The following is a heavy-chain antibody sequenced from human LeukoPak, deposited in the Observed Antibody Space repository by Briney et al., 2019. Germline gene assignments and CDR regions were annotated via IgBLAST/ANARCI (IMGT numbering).Heavy chain of an antibody. CDR3: ARDSNYDILTASGYDI. J-gene: IGHJ3*02. CDR2: IYTSGST. D-gene: IGHD3-9*01. V-gene: IGHV4-61*02. Sequence: SETLSLTCTVSGGSISSGSYYWSWLRQPAGKGLEWIGRIYTSGSTNYNPSLKSRVTISVDTSKNQFSLKLSSVTAADTAVYYCARDSNYDILTASGYDIWGQGTMVTVSS. CDR1: GGSISSGSYY.